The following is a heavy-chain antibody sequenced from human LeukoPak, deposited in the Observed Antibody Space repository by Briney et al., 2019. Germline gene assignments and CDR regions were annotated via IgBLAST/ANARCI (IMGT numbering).Heavy chain of an antibody. CDR1: GFTFDDYA. Sequence: GGSLRLSCAASGFTFDDYAMHWARQAPGKGLEWVSGISWNSGTIYYADSVKGRFTISRDDSKNTLYLQMNSLRAEDTALYYCAKDGAVAGTTPYYFDYWGQGTLVTVSS. CDR3: AKDGAVAGTTPYYFDY. CDR2: ISWNSGTI. D-gene: IGHD6-19*01. V-gene: IGHV3-9*01. J-gene: IGHJ4*02.